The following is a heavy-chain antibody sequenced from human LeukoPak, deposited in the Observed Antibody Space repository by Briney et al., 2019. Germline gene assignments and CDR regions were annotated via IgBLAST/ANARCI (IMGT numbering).Heavy chain of an antibody. Sequence: GGSLRLSCAASGFTFSDYSMNWVRQAPGKGLEWVSSISSSSRNIYYADSVKGRFTISRDNAKNSLYLQMNSLRAEDTAVYYCARGPTMKMDVWGKGTTVTVSS. CDR3: ARGPTMKMDV. CDR1: GFTFSDYS. D-gene: IGHD3-22*01. CDR2: ISSSSRNI. V-gene: IGHV3-21*01. J-gene: IGHJ6*04.